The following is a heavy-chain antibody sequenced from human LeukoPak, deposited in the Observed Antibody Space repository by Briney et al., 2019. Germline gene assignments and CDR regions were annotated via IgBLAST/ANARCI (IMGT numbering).Heavy chain of an antibody. J-gene: IGHJ3*02. CDR2: INPNSGGT. CDR3: ARGGDYDAFDI. V-gene: IGHV1-2*06. Sequence: ASVKVSCRASGYTFTGYYMHWVRQASGQGLEWMGRINPNSGGTNYAQKFQGRVTMTRDTSISTAYMELSGLRSDDTAVYYCARGGDYDAFDIWGQGTMVTVSS. D-gene: IGHD4-17*01. CDR1: GYTFTGYY.